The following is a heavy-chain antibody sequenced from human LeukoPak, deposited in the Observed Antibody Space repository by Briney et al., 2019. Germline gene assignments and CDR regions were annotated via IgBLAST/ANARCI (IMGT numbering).Heavy chain of an antibody. D-gene: IGHD2-2*01. J-gene: IGHJ6*03. V-gene: IGHV4-38-2*02. CDR2: IYHSGST. CDR3: ARLSPHFNIVVVPAATRGQLAGRGYYYYYVDV. CDR1: GYSLSSGYY. Sequence: SETLSLTCTVSGYSLSSGYYWGWIRQPPGKGLEWIGSIYHSGSTYYNPSLKSRVAISVDTAKNQCSLKLSSVTAADTAVYYCARLSPHFNIVVVPAATRGQLAGRGYYYYYVDVWGKGTTVTVSS.